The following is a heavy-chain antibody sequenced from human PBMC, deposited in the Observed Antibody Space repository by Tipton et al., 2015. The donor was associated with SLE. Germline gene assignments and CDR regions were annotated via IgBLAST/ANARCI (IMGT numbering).Heavy chain of an antibody. V-gene: IGHV4-59*11. J-gene: IGHJ4*02. CDR2: SYYTGST. CDR1: GDSTISHY. D-gene: IGHD5-12*01. Sequence: TLSLTCTFSGDSTISHYWRWTRQPPGKGLGWLGYSYYTGSTTYNQTLHRRVTTPLDTSKNQVSLKLRSVTAADTAIYYWARGNQHSGYDGFDYWGQGTVVTDSS. CDR3: ARGNQHSGYDGFDY.